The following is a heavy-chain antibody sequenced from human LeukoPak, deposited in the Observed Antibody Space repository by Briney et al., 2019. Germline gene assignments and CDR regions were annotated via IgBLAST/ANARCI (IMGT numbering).Heavy chain of an antibody. CDR3: TIDLMTGFSSGWRFGY. J-gene: IGHJ4*02. D-gene: IGHD6-19*01. CDR2: TSGDEDST. V-gene: IGHV3-23*01. CDR1: GLTFKNFA. Sequence: PGGSLRLSCAATGLTFKNFAMSSFRQAPGNRLDFLAVTSGDEDSTHYADSVRGHFVISTDNSKNTLFLHMNSLRAEDTAVYYCTIDLMTGFSSGWRFGYWGQGTLVTVSS.